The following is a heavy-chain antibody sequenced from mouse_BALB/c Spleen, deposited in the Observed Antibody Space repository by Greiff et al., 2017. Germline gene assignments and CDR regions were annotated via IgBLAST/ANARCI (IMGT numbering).Heavy chain of an antibody. CDR3: ARGGYYRYDLAY. J-gene: IGHJ3*01. CDR1: GFTFSDYY. D-gene: IGHD2-14*01. CDR2: ISDGGSYT. V-gene: IGHV5-4*02. Sequence: EVQRVESGGGLVKPGGSLKLSCAASGFTFSDYYMYWVRQTPEKRLEWVATISDGGSYTYYPDSVKGRFTISRDNAKNNLYLQMSSLKSEDTAMYYCARGGYYRYDLAYWGQGTLVTVSA.